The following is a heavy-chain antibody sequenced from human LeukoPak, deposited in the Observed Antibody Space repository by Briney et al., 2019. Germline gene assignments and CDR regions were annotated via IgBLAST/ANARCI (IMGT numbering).Heavy chain of an antibody. CDR2: INPNSGGT. CDR3: ARDRCSSTSCQNEFDP. CDR1: GYTFTSYD. Sequence: ASVKVSCKASGYTFTSYDINWVRQATGQGLEWMGWINPNSGGTNYAQKFQGRVTMTRDTSISTAYMELSRLRSDDTAVYYCARDRCSSTSCQNEFDPWGQGTLVTVSS. V-gene: IGHV1-2*02. J-gene: IGHJ5*02. D-gene: IGHD2-2*01.